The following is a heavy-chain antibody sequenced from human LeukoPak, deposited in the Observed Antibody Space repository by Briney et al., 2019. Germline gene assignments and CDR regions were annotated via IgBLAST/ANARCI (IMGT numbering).Heavy chain of an antibody. Sequence: GESLKISCKGSGYRFTSYWIGWVRQMPGKGLEWMGIINPGDPETKYSPSFQGQVTISADKSISTAYLQWSSLKASDTAMYYCARPGYRSRYFDYWGQGTLVTVSS. CDR2: INPGDPET. CDR3: ARPGYRSRYFDY. J-gene: IGHJ4*02. V-gene: IGHV5-51*01. CDR1: GYRFTSYW. D-gene: IGHD6-19*01.